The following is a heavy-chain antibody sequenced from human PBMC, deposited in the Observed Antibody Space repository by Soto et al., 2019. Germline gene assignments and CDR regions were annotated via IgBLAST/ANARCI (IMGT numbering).Heavy chain of an antibody. Sequence: GGSLRLSCVASGLTFRTYLMHWVRQAPGKGLEWVARISPDGRNTYYADSVKGRFTISRDNAKNTPYLQMDSLRAEHTAVYYCAQQSHSNYVNWFAPWGQGPLVTVSS. J-gene: IGHJ5*02. D-gene: IGHD3-10*02. V-gene: IGHV3-74*01. CDR1: GLTFRTYL. CDR3: AQQSHSNYVNWFAP. CDR2: ISPDGRNT.